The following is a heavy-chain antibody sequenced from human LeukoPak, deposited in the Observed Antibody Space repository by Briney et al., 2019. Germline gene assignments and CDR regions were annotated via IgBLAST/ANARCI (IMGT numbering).Heavy chain of an antibody. CDR2: MNPNSGNT. CDR1: GYTFTSYD. V-gene: IGHV1-8*01. Sequence: ASVKVSCKASGYTFTSYDINWVRQATGQGLEWMGWMNPNSGNTGYAQKFQGRVTMTSNTSISTAYMELSSLRSEDTAVYYCARGKHRPPYSSGCLGYWGQGTLVTVSS. CDR3: ARGKHRPPYSSGCLGY. D-gene: IGHD6-19*01. J-gene: IGHJ4*02.